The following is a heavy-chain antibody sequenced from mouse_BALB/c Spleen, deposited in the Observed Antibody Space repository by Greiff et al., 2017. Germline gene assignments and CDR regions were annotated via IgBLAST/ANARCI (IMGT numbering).Heavy chain of an antibody. V-gene: IGHV5-17*02. CDR2: ISSGSSTI. Sequence: EVQRVESGGGLVQPGGSRKLSCAASGFTFSSFGMHWVRQAPETGLEWVAYISSGSSTIYYADTVKGRFTISRDNPKNTLFLQMTSLRSEDTAMYYCARWGFDYDDFDYWGQGTTLTVSS. CDR1: GFTFSSFG. D-gene: IGHD2-4*01. J-gene: IGHJ2*01. CDR3: ARWGFDYDDFDY.